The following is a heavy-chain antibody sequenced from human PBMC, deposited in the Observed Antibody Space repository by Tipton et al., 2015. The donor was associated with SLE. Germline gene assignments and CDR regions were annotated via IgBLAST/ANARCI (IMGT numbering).Heavy chain of an antibody. CDR1: GGSVSSGSYS. D-gene: IGHD4-17*01. CDR3: ARMNGDFGPEYFQP. CDR2: IYYSGFT. Sequence: LRLSCTVSGGSVSSGSYSWSWIRRPPGKGLEWLGYIYYSGFTNYNPSLKSRVTISVDTSKNQFSLKLSSVTAADTAVYYCARMNGDFGPEYFQPWVQGTLVTVSS. V-gene: IGHV4-61*01. J-gene: IGHJ1*01.